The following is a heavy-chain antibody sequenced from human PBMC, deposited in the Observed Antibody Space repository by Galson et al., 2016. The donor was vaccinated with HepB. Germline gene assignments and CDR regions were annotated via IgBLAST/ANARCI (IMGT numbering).Heavy chain of an antibody. CDR1: GGSLSDYC. CDR3: ARRGMELAVRHWFDP. J-gene: IGHJ5*02. CDR2: INYNGIT. Sequence: SETLSLTCALFGGSLSDYCWTRIRQPPGKELEWIGEINYNGITNYNPSLQSRVTVSLDRSQKQFSLRLTSVTAADTAVYYCARRGMELAVRHWFDPWGQGTLVTVSS. D-gene: IGHD1-7*01. V-gene: IGHV4-34*01.